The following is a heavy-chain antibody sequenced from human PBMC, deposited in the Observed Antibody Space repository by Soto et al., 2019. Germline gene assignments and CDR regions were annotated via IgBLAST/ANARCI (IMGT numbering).Heavy chain of an antibody. D-gene: IGHD2-15*01. J-gene: IGHJ4*02. CDR3: ARGSYCSGGTCYFDY. V-gene: IGHV1-2*02. CDR1: GYSFTGYY. CDR2: INPNSGGT. Sequence: XSVKVSCKASGYSFTGYYMHWVRQAPGQGLEWMGWINPNSGGTNYAQKFQGRVTMTRDTSISTAYMELSRLRSDDTALYYCARGSYCSGGTCYFDYWGQGTLVTV.